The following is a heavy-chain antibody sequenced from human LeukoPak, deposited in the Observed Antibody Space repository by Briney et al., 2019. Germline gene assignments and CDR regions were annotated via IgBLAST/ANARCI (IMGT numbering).Heavy chain of an antibody. CDR2: IYTSGST. CDR3: ARVSSGWYGPHYFDY. Sequence: SETLSLTCTVSGGSISSGSYYWSWIRQPAGKGLEWIGRIYTSGSTNYNPSLKSRVTVSVDTSKNQFSLKLSSVTAADTAVYYCARVSSGWYGPHYFDYWGQGTLVTVSS. J-gene: IGHJ4*02. V-gene: IGHV4-61*02. CDR1: GGSISSGSYY. D-gene: IGHD6-19*01.